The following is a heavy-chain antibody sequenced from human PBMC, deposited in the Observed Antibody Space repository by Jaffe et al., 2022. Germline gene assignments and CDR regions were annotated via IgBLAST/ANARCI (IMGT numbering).Heavy chain of an antibody. CDR3: AKTADSGYVGYMDV. J-gene: IGHJ6*03. CDR2: IRYDGSNK. D-gene: IGHD5-12*01. CDR1: GFTFSSYG. V-gene: IGHV3-30*02. Sequence: QVQLVESGGGVVQPGGSLRLSCAASGFTFSSYGMHWVRQAPGKGLEWVAFIRYDGSNKYYADSVKGRFTISRDNSKNTLYLQMNSLRAEDTAVYYCAKTADSGYVGYMDVWGKGTTVTVSS.